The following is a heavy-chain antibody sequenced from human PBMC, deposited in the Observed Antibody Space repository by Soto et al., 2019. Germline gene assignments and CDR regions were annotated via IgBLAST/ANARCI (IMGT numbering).Heavy chain of an antibody. CDR3: ARLNRDYYYYGMDV. CDR2: IDQNGIT. Sequence: LSLTCAVSGDPISSSKWWTWVRQTPGKGLEWIGKIDQNGITNYNPSLESRVTILKDNSKNQLSLKLTSVTAVDSAVYYCARLNRDYYYYGMDVWGQGATVTVSS. J-gene: IGHJ6*02. CDR1: GDPISSSKW. V-gene: IGHV4-4*02.